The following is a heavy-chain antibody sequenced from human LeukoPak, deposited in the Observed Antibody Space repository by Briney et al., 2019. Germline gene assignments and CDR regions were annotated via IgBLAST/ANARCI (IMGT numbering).Heavy chain of an antibody. D-gene: IGHD3-22*01. J-gene: IGHJ4*02. Sequence: GRSLRLSCAASGFTFSTYGMHWVRQAPGKGLEWVAFIRYDGGNKYYADSVKGRFTISRDNSKNTLYLQMNSLRAEDTAVYYCAKDFPYYYDSSGYSHWGQGTLVTVSS. CDR3: AKDFPYYYDSSGYSH. CDR1: GFTFSTYG. V-gene: IGHV3-30*02. CDR2: IRYDGGNK.